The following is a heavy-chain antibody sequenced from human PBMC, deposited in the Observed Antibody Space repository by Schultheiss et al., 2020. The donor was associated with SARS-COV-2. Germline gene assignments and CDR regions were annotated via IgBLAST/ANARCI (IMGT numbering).Heavy chain of an antibody. J-gene: IGHJ4*02. Sequence: GSLRLSCAASGFTFSSYAMSWVRQAPGKGLEWVSAISGSGGSTYYADSVKGRFTISRDNSKNTLYLQMHSLRTDDTAVYYCARDNDYYDSDRYWGQGTLVTVSS. D-gene: IGHD3-22*01. CDR1: GFTFSSYA. CDR3: ARDNDYYDSDRY. V-gene: IGHV3-23*01. CDR2: ISGSGGST.